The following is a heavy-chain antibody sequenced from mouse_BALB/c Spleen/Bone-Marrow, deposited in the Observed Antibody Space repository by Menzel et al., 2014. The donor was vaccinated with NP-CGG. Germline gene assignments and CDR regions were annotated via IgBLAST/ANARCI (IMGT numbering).Heavy chain of an antibody. CDR3: ARWGYYYAMDY. J-gene: IGHJ4*01. CDR2: ISSGSSSI. D-gene: IGHD2-2*01. CDR1: GFTFSSFG. Sequence: DVKLVESGGGLVQPGGSRKLSCAASGFTFSSFGMHWVRRAPEKGLEWVAYISSGSSSINYADTVKGRFTISRDNPKNTLFLQMTSLRSEDTAMYYCARWGYYYAMDYWGQGTSVTVSS. V-gene: IGHV5-17*02.